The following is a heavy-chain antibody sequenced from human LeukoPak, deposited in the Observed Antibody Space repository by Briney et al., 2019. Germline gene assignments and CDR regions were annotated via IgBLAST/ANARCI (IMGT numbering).Heavy chain of an antibody. CDR3: ASQGHHGKIVGTTLSYFYMDV. CDR2: INHSGST. CDR1: GGSFSGYY. Sequence: PSETLSLTCAVYGGSFSGYYWSWIRQPPGKGLEWIGEINHSGSTNYNPSLKSRVTISVDTSKNHFSLKLSSVTAADTAFYYCASQGHHGKIVGTTLSYFYMDVWGKGTTVTVSS. D-gene: IGHD1-26*01. V-gene: IGHV4-34*01. J-gene: IGHJ6*03.